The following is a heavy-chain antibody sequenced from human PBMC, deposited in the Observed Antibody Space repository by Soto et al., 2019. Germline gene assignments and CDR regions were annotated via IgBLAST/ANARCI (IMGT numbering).Heavy chain of an antibody. CDR3: ARDGIYCSSTSCLPYGMDV. Sequence: QVQLVQSGAEVKKPGSSVKVSCKASGGTFSSYTISWVRQAPGQGLEWMGRIIPILGIANYAQKFQGRVPITADKSTSTAYMELSSLRSEDTAVYYCARDGIYCSSTSCLPYGMDVWGQGTTVTVSS. J-gene: IGHJ6*02. CDR2: IIPILGIA. D-gene: IGHD2-2*01. V-gene: IGHV1-69*08. CDR1: GGTFSSYT.